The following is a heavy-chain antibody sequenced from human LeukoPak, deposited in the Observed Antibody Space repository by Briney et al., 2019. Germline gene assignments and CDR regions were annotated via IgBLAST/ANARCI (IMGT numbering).Heavy chain of an antibody. D-gene: IGHD4/OR15-4a*01. J-gene: IGHJ6*04. Sequence: ASVKVSCKASGVPFSKFGLSWVRQAPGQGLEWMGGIIPMFGAAKYAQNFQGSVTISAEKSTTTVYMEVRSLRSEDTAVYYCARDRDMAVTNGLYGMDVWGEGTTVIVTS. CDR2: IIPMFGAA. CDR3: ARDRDMAVTNGLYGMDV. CDR1: GVPFSKFG. V-gene: IGHV1-69*06.